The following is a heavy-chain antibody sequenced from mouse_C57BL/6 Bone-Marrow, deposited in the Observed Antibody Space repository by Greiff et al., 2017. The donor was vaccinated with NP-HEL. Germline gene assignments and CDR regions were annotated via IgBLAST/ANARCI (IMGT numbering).Heavy chain of an antibody. V-gene: IGHV1-63*01. CDR1: GYTFTNYW. J-gene: IGHJ4*01. Sequence: VQLVESGAELVRPGTSVKMSCKASGYTFTNYWIGWAKQRPGHGLEWIGDIYPGGGYTNYNEKFKGKATLTADKSSSTAYMQFSSLTSEDSAIYYCARGHYDSRGVAMDYWGQGTSVTVSS. CDR2: IYPGGGYT. D-gene: IGHD2-4*01. CDR3: ARGHYDSRGVAMDY.